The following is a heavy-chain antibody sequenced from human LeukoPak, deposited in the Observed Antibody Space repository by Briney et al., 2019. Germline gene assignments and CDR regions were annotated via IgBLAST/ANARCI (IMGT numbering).Heavy chain of an antibody. CDR1: GFIFSRHW. CDR3: ARICSSTDCLIPD. V-gene: IGHV3-74*01. D-gene: IGHD2-2*01. J-gene: IGHJ4*02. Sequence: GGSPRLSCAASGFIFSRHWMHWVRQAPGKGLVWISRINSDGSDTNYADFVKGRFTISRDNAKNTVYLQINSLRDEDTAVYYCARICSSTDCLIPDWGQGTLVTVSS. CDR2: INSDGSDT.